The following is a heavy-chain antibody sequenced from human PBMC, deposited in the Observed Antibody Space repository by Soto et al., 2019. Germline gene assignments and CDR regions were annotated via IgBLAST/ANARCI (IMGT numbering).Heavy chain of an antibody. J-gene: IGHJ5*02. V-gene: IGHV3-23*01. D-gene: IGHD2-2*01. CDR2: MRDSGGST. CDR3: AKDPDIVVVPAATA. CDR1: GFTFSSSD. Sequence: GGTLRLSCAASGFTFSSSDMSGVRQAPGKGVGGVAAMRDSGGSTYYAGTVKGRFTISRDNSKNTLYLQMNSLRAEDTAVYYCAKDPDIVVVPAATAWGQGT.